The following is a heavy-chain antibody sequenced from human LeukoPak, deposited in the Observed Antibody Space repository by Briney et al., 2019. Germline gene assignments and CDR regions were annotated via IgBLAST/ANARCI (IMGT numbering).Heavy chain of an antibody. CDR3: ARPMVKTVYALDY. CDR1: GFTFSDYY. V-gene: IGHV3-11*01. Sequence: GGSLRLSCAASGFTFSDYYMSWIRQAPGKGLEWVSYISSSGSTIYYADSVKGRFTISRDNAKNSLYLQTNSLRAEDTAVYYCARPMVKTVYALDYWGQGTLVTVSS. J-gene: IGHJ4*02. D-gene: IGHD2-8*01. CDR2: ISSSGSTI.